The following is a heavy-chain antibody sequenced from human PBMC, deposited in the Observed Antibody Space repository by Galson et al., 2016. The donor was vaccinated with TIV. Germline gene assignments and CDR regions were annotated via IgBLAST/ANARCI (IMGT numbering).Heavy chain of an antibody. D-gene: IGHD2-2*01. CDR3: ARTSVVVSDTPFFDY. CDR1: GYSISNTNW. J-gene: IGHJ4*02. CDR2: VYYSGNT. V-gene: IGHV4-28*01. Sequence: SETLSLTCVVSGYSISNTNWWGWIRQPPGKRLEWIGYVYYSGNTYYNPSLTSLKSRVTMSVDTSKNQFSLKLSSVTAVDTAVYYCARTSVVVSDTPFFDYWGRGTLVTVSS.